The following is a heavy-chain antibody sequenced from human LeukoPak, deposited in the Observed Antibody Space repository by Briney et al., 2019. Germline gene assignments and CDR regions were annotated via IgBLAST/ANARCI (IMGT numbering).Heavy chain of an antibody. J-gene: IGHJ5*02. CDR2: MNPNSGNT. D-gene: IGHD4-17*01. CDR3: ARFPGYGDYDWFDP. CDR1: GYTFTSYD. V-gene: IGHV1-8*01. Sequence: ASVKVSCKAPGYTFTSYDINWVRQATGQGLEWMGWMNPNSGNTGYAQKFQGRVTMTRNTSISTAYMELSSLRSEDTAVYYCARFPGYGDYDWFDPWGQGTLVTVSS.